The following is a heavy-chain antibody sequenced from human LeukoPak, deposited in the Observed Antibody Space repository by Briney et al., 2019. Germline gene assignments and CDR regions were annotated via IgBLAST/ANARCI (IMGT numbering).Heavy chain of an antibody. D-gene: IGHD3-10*01. J-gene: IGHJ4*02. CDR1: GGTFSSYA. CDR3: ARDRWYYGSGSYYNNFDY. Sequence: EASVKVSCKASGGTFSSYAISWVRQAPGQGLEWMGRIIPIFGTANYAQKFQGRVTITTDESTSTAYMELSSLRSEDTAVYYCARDRWYYGSGSYYNNFDYWGQGTLVTVSS. CDR2: IIPIFGTA. V-gene: IGHV1-69*05.